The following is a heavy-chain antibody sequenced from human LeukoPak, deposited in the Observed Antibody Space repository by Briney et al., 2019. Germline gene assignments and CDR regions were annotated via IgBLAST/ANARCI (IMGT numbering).Heavy chain of an antibody. CDR2: IFNTGST. D-gene: IGHD5-18*01. CDR1: GDSIGRGSYY. Sequence: SETLSLTCAVSGDSIGRGSYYWGWIRQPAGKAPECIGRIFNTGSTSYNPSLKSRVTISVDTSKNQFSLNLRSVTAADTAVYYCARDICGYNYGCFDSWGQGTLVTVSS. CDR3: ARDICGYNYGCFDS. V-gene: IGHV4-61*02. J-gene: IGHJ4*02.